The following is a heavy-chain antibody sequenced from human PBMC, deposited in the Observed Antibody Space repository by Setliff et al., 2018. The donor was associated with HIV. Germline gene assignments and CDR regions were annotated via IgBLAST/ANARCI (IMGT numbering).Heavy chain of an antibody. D-gene: IGHD4-17*01. CDR2: ISTYNGNT. Sequence: ASVKVSCKASGYTFRSYGISWVRQAPGQGLGWMGWISTYNGNTNYAQKVQGRVTMTTDTSTSTAYMELRSLRSDDTAVYYCARDGSKADYGDYQGYWYFDLWGRGTLVTSPQ. CDR1: GYTFRSYG. V-gene: IGHV1-18*01. CDR3: ARDGSKADYGDYQGYWYFDL. J-gene: IGHJ2*01.